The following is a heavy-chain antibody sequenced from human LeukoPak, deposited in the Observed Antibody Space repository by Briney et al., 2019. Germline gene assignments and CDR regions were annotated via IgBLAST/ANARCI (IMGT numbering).Heavy chain of an antibody. D-gene: IGHD3-10*01. CDR1: GGTFSSYA. CDR2: IIPIFGTA. J-gene: IGHJ4*02. CDR3: ARAIQPASVDYYGSGSYYLLDY. Sequence: SVKVSCKASGGTFSSYAISWVRQAPGQGLEWMGGIIPIFGTANYAQKFQGRVTITADESTSTAYMELSSLRSEDTAVYYCARAIQPASVDYYGSGSYYLLDYWGQGTLVTVSS. V-gene: IGHV1-69*13.